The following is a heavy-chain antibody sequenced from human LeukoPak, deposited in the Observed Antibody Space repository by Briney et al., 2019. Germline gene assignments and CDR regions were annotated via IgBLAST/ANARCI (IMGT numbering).Heavy chain of an antibody. V-gene: IGHV3-23*01. Sequence: PGGSLRLSCAASGFTFSSYAMSWVRQAPGKGLEWVSAISGSGGSTYYADSVKGRFTISRDNSKNTLYLQMNSLRAEDTAVYFCAQSYSSSWYWCFDLWGRGTLVTVSS. CDR2: ISGSGGST. D-gene: IGHD6-13*01. CDR1: GFTFSSYA. J-gene: IGHJ2*01. CDR3: AQSYSSSWYWCFDL.